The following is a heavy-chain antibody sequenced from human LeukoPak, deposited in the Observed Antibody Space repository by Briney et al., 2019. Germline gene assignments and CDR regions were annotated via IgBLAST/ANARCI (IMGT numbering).Heavy chain of an antibody. CDR2: ISAYNGNT. CDR1: GYTFTSCG. CDR3: ARVHCSGGSCYSTYYYGMDV. Sequence: ASVKVSCKAAGYTFTSCGISWVRQAPGQGLEWMGRISAYNGNTNYAQKLQGRVTMTTDTSTSTAYMELRSLRSDDTAVYYCARVHCSGGSCYSTYYYGMDVWGQGTTVTVSS. D-gene: IGHD2-15*01. J-gene: IGHJ6*02. V-gene: IGHV1-18*01.